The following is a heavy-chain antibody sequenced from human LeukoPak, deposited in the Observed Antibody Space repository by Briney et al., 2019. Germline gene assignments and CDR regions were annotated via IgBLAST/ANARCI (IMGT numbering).Heavy chain of an antibody. V-gene: IGHV4-38-2*01. J-gene: IGHJ6*03. CDR3: ARALITMVRGPLDYYYYMDV. CDR2: IYHSGST. CDR1: SYSISSGYY. D-gene: IGHD3-10*01. Sequence: SDTLSLTCAVSSYSISSGYYWGWIRPPPGKGLEWIGSIYHSGSTYYNPSLKSRVTISVDTSKNQFSLKLSSVTAADTAVYYCARALITMVRGPLDYYYYMDVWGKGTTVTVSS.